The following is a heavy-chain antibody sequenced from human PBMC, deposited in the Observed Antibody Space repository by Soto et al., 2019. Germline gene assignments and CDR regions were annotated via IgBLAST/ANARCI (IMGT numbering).Heavy chain of an antibody. CDR3: ARGGGQQLRNYYYYGMDV. CDR2: IYYSGST. D-gene: IGHD6-13*01. V-gene: IGHV4-31*03. Sequence: SETLSLTCTVSGGSISSGGYYWSWIRQHPGKGLEWIGYIYYSGSTYYNPSLKSRVTISVDTSKNQFSLKLSSVTAADTAVYYCARGGGQQLRNYYYYGMDVWGQGTTVTVPS. J-gene: IGHJ6*02. CDR1: GGSISSGGYY.